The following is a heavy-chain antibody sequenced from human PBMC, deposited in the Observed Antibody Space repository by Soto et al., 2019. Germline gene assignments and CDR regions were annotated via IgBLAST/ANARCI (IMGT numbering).Heavy chain of an antibody. CDR2: MNPNSGNT. CDR1: GYTFTSYD. Sequence: GASVKVSCKASGYTFTSYDINWVRQATGQGLEWMGWMNPNSGNTGYAQKFQGRVTMTRNTSISTAYMELSSLRSEDTAVYYCAREHQYYYYYGMDVWGQGXTVTVYS. V-gene: IGHV1-8*01. CDR3: AREHQYYYYYGMDV. J-gene: IGHJ6*02.